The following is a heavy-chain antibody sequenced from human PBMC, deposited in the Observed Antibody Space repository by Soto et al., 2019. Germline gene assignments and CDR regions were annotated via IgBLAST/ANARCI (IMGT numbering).Heavy chain of an antibody. CDR3: ARGVGSQYYDFWSEIYYYYMDV. CDR2: INHSGST. J-gene: IGHJ6*03. V-gene: IGHV4-34*01. D-gene: IGHD3-3*01. CDR1: GGSFSGYY. Sequence: SETLSLTCAVYGGSFSGYYWSWIRQPPGKGLEWIGEINHSGSTNYNPSLKSRVTISVDTSKNQFSLKLSSVTAADTAVYYCARGVGSQYYDFWSEIYYYYMDVWGKGTTVTVSS.